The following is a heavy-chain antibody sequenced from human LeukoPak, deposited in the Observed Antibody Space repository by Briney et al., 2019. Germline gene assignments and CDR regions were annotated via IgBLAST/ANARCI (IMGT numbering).Heavy chain of an antibody. J-gene: IGHJ6*03. Sequence: GGSLRLSCAASGFTFSSYWMSWVRQAPGKGLEWVASIKQDGNEKYYADSVKGRFTISRDNGKNSLDLQMNSLRADDTAVYYCARDPANLAAAGIYYYMDVWGKGTKVTVSS. CDR3: ARDPANLAAAGIYYYMDV. V-gene: IGHV3-7*01. D-gene: IGHD6-13*01. CDR2: IKQDGNEK. CDR1: GFTFSSYW.